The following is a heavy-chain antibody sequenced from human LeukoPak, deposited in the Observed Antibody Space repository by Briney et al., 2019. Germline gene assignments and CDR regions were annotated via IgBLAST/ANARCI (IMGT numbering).Heavy chain of an antibody. J-gene: IGHJ4*02. D-gene: IGHD3-10*01. CDR1: GGSISSYY. V-gene: IGHV4-59*01. CDR3: AREVRGVILSGRKYYFDY. Sequence: PSETLSLTCTVSGGSISSYYWSWIRRPPGKGLEWIGYIYYSGSTNYNPSLKSRVTISVDTSKNQFSLKLSSVTAADTAVYYCAREVRGVILSGRKYYFDYWGQGTLVTVSS. CDR2: IYYSGST.